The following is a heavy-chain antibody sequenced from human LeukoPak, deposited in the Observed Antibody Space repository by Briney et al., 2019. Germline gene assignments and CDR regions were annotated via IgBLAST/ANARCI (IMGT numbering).Heavy chain of an antibody. CDR3: ARDRGNSDFDT. J-gene: IGHJ4*02. CDR1: GYTFIDYY. V-gene: IGHV1-2*02. CDR2: VNPKSGGT. D-gene: IGHD1-1*01. Sequence: ASVKVSCKTSGYTFIDYYMHWVRQAPGQGLEYMGWVNPKSGGTNFAEKVQGRVTMTRDTSMRTVYLEVSRLRSDDTAVYFCARDRGNSDFDTWGQGTLVTVSS.